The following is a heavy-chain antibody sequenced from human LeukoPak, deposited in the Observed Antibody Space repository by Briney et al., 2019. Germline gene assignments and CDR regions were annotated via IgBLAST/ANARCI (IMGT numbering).Heavy chain of an antibody. D-gene: IGHD5-18*01. CDR3: VPGDRIQLGFYFDY. V-gene: IGHV3-30*03. CDR1: GFPFSNYG. J-gene: IGHJ4*02. CDR2: ISSDGSNT. Sequence: GGSLRLSCAASGFPFSNYGMHWVRQAPGKGLEWVAVISSDGSNTYYADSVKGRFTISRDNSKNTLYLHVNSLRAEDTAVYYCVPGDRIQLGFYFDYWGQGTLVTVSS.